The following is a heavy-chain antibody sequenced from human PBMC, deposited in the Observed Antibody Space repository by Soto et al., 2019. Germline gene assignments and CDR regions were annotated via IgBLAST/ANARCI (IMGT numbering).Heavy chain of an antibody. D-gene: IGHD6-19*01. CDR3: AKEGSLGIAVGWFDP. V-gene: IGHV3-43D*04. Sequence: PGGSLRLSCAASGFTFDDCVMHWVRQAPGKGLEWVSLISWDGDTIKYADSVKGRFIISRDNSKNSLYLQMNSLRPEDTALYYCAKEGSLGIAVGWFDPWGQGTLVTVSS. CDR1: GFTFDDCV. CDR2: ISWDGDTI. J-gene: IGHJ5*02.